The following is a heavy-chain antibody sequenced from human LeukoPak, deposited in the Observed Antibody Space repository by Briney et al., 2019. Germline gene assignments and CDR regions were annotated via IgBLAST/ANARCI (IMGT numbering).Heavy chain of an antibody. CDR3: ARLIDSSGYGGDY. J-gene: IGHJ4*02. Sequence: ASVKVSCKASGYTFTGYYMHWVRQAPGQGLEWMGWINPNSGGTNYAQKFQGRVTMTRDTSISTAYMELSRLRSDDTAVYYCARLIDSSGYGGDYWGQGTLVTVSS. D-gene: IGHD3-22*01. CDR2: INPNSGGT. V-gene: IGHV1-2*02. CDR1: GYTFTGYY.